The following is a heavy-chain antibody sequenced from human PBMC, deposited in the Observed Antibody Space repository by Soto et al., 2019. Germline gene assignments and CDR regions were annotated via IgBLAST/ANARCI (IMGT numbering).Heavy chain of an antibody. V-gene: IGHV3-15*01. CDR3: TTDSGMSPYSFDY. J-gene: IGHJ4*02. CDR1: GFTFTRYS. D-gene: IGHD1-26*01. Sequence: GGSLRLSCAASGFTFTRYSMNWVRQAPGKGLEWVGRIMSKTDGGTTDYAAPVKGRFTISRDDSKSTLYLQMNSLKTEDTAFYYCTTDSGMSPYSFDYWGQGTLVTVSS. CDR2: IMSKTDGGTT.